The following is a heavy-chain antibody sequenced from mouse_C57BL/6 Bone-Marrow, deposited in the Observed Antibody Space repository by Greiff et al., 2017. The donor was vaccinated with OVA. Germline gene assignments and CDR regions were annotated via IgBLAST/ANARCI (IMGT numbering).Heavy chain of an antibody. CDR2: ISDGGSYT. Sequence: EVKVVESGGGLVKPGGSLKLSCAASGFTFSSYAMSWVRQTPEKRLEWVATISDGGSYTYYPDNVKGRFTISRDNAKNNLYLQMSHLKSEDTAMYYCARDRVLLRYYAMDYWGQGTSVTVSS. CDR1: GFTFSSYA. D-gene: IGHD1-1*01. J-gene: IGHJ4*01. V-gene: IGHV5-4*01. CDR3: ARDRVLLRYYAMDY.